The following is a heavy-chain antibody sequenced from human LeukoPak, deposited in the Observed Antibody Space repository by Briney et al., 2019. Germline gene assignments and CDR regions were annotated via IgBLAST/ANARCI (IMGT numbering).Heavy chain of an antibody. CDR1: SDSINNYK. CDR3: ARVGRGDHTWGSYSFDY. CDR2: ISYTGST. J-gene: IGHJ4*02. Sequence: SETLSLTCTVSSDSINNYKWSWIRQPPGKGLEWIGYISYTGSTKYNPSLKSRVTISVDTSNNQFSLKLSSATTADTAVYYCARVGRGDHTWGSYSFDYWGQGTLVTVSS. V-gene: IGHV4-59*01. D-gene: IGHD3-16*01.